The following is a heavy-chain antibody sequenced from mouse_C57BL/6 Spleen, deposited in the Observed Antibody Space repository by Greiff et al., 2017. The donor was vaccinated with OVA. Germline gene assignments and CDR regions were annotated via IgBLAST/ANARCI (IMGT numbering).Heavy chain of an antibody. CDR2: IYPGDGDT. D-gene: IGHD2-4*01. CDR3: ARWDDYDVDY. V-gene: IGHV1-80*01. CDR1: GYAFSSYW. Sequence: QVQLKESGAELVKPGASVKISCKASGYAFSSYWMNWVKQRPGKGLEWIGQIYPGDGDTNYNGKFKGKATLTADKSSSTAYMQLSSLTSEDSAVYFCARWDDYDVDYWGQGTTLTVSS. J-gene: IGHJ2*01.